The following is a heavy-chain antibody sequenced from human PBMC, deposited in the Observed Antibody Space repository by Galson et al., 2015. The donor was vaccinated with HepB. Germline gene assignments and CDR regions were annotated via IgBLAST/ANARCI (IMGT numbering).Heavy chain of an antibody. CDR1: GYSFTSYW. CDR2: IDPSDSYT. V-gene: IGHV5-10-1*01. CDR3: ARQPSHPGDYYY. D-gene: IGHD4-17*01. J-gene: IGHJ4*02. Sequence: QSGAEVKKPGESLRISCKGSGYSFTSYWITWVRQMPGKGLEWMGRIDPSDSYTNYSPSFQGHVTISVDKSISTAYLQWSSLKASDTAMYYCARQPSHPGDYYYWGQGTLVTVSS.